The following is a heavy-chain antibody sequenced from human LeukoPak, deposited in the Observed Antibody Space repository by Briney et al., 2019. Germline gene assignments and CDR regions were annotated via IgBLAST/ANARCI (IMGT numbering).Heavy chain of an antibody. V-gene: IGHV3-74*01. CDR3: ARSDHYHDNSGYDV. Sequence: GGSLRLSCAAPGFTFSSYWMHWVRQAPGKGLVWVSRIDSFGSSNNYADSVRGRFTISRDNAKNTLYLQMSSLRADDTAVYYCARSDHYHDNSGYDVWGQGTLVTVSS. CDR1: GFTFSSYW. J-gene: IGHJ4*02. D-gene: IGHD3-22*01. CDR2: IDSFGSSN.